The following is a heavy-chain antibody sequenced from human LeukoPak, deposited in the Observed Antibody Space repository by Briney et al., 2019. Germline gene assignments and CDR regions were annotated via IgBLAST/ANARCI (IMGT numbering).Heavy chain of an antibody. CDR2: ISWNSGSI. Sequence: GGSLRLSCAASGFTFDDYAMHWVRQAPGEGLEWVSGISWNSGSIGYADSVKGRFTISRDNAKNSLYLQMNSLRAEDTALYYCAKSRYSSILYYFDYWGQGTLVTVSS. CDR3: AKSRYSSILYYFDY. CDR1: GFTFDDYA. J-gene: IGHJ4*02. V-gene: IGHV3-9*01. D-gene: IGHD6-13*01.